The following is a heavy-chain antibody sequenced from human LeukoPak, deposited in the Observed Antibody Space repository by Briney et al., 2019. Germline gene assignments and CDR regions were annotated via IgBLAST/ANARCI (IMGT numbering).Heavy chain of an antibody. CDR3: ARGKTMVRGVIARPYYYYYMDV. D-gene: IGHD3-10*01. CDR1: GGSFSGYY. V-gene: IGHV4-34*01. J-gene: IGHJ6*03. Sequence: KPSETLSLTCAVYGGSFSGYYWSWIRQPPGKGLEWIGEINHSGSTNYNPSLKSRVTISVDTSKNQFSLKLSSVTAADTAVYYCARGKTMVRGVIARPYYYYYMDVWGKGTTVTVS. CDR2: INHSGST.